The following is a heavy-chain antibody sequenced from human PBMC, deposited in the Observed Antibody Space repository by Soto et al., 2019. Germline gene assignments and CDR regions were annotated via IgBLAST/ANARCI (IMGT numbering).Heavy chain of an antibody. Sequence: SGPTLVNPTQTLTLTCTFSGFSLSTSGVGVGWIRQPPGKALDWLALIYWNDDKRYSPSLKSRLTITKDTSKNQVVLTMTNMDPVDTATYYCAHRHPEDGWIQLWSESWFDPWGQGTLVTVSS. CDR3: AHRHPEDGWIQLWSESWFDP. D-gene: IGHD5-18*01. CDR2: IYWNDDK. V-gene: IGHV2-5*01. J-gene: IGHJ5*02. CDR1: GFSLSTSGVG.